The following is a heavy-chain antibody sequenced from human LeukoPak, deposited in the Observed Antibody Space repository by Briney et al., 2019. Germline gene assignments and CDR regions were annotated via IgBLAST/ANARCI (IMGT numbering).Heavy chain of an antibody. CDR2: IYYSGST. CDR1: GGSISSSSYY. J-gene: IGHJ4*02. V-gene: IGHV4-39*01. Sequence: SETLSLTCTVSGGSISSSSYYWGWIRQPPGKGLEWIGSIYYSGSTYYNPSLKSRVTISVDTSKNQFSLKLSSVTAADTAVYYCASYRMTTVTYFDYWGQGTLVTVSS. CDR3: ASYRMTTVTYFDY. D-gene: IGHD4-11*01.